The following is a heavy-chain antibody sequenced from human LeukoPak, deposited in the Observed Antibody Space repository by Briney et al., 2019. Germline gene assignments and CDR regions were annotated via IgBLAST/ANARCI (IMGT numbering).Heavy chain of an antibody. CDR2: ISSDGTNT. CDR3: TRGPPDGSGNYYPGDF. CDR1: GFTFSSYF. D-gene: IGHD3-10*01. Sequence: PGGSLRLSCAASGFTFSSYFMHWVRQAPGKGLVWVSRISSDGTNTNYADSVKGRFTISRDNAKNTLYLQMNSLRVEDTAVYYCTRGPPDGSGNYYPGDFWGQGTLVTVSS. V-gene: IGHV3-74*01. J-gene: IGHJ4*02.